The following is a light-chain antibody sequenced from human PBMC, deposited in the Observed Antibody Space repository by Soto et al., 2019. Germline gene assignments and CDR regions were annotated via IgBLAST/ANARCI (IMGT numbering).Light chain of an antibody. J-gene: IGLJ1*01. Sequence: QSVLTQSPPASASLGASVKLTCTLSSGYSSYAIAWHQQQPEKGPRFLMKFNIDGSHTKGDGIPDRFSGSSSGAERYLTISSLQSEDEAVYYCQTWGTGIPYVFGTGTKLTVL. V-gene: IGLV4-69*01. CDR3: QTWGTGIPYV. CDR1: SGYSSYA. CDR2: FNIDGSH.